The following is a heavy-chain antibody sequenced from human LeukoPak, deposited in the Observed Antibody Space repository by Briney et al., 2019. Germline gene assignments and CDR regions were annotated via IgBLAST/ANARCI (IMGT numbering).Heavy chain of an antibody. CDR3: ARDANDYGDYEGFDY. D-gene: IGHD4-17*01. J-gene: IGHJ4*02. CDR2: IIPVFGTA. V-gene: IGHV1-69*01. CDR1: GGTFSSYA. Sequence: SVKVSCKASGGTFSSYAISWVRQAPGQGLEWMGGIIPVFGTANYAQKFQGRVTITADESTSTAYMELSSLRSEDTAVYYCARDANDYGDYEGFDYWGQGTLVTVSS.